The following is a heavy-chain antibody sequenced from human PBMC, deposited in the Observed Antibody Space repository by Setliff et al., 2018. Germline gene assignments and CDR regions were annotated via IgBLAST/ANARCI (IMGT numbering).Heavy chain of an antibody. Sequence: SETLSLTCTVSGGSMITNDYFWGWIRQPPGTGLEWIGSIYYSGDTYYNPSLKSRATVSVDTSTSQFSLRLISVTAADTAVYYCARAPGRNIRGDYWGQGALVTVSS. CDR3: ARAPGRNIRGDY. D-gene: IGHD3-10*01. V-gene: IGHV4-39*07. CDR1: GGSMITNDYF. CDR2: IYYSGDT. J-gene: IGHJ4*02.